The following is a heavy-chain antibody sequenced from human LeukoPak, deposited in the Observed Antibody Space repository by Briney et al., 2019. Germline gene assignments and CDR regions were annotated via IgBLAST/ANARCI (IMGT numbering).Heavy chain of an antibody. J-gene: IGHJ4*02. CDR3: ARGLTGTSPGH. CDR1: GFTFSDYW. CDR2: MNQDGSQK. D-gene: IGHD1-7*01. V-gene: IGHV3-7*01. Sequence: PGGSLRLSCAASGFTFSDYWMSWVRQAPGKGLEWVANMNQDGSQKYYVDSVKGRFTISRDNTKNSLYLQMNSLRAEDTAVYYCARGLTGTSPGHWGQGTLVTVSS.